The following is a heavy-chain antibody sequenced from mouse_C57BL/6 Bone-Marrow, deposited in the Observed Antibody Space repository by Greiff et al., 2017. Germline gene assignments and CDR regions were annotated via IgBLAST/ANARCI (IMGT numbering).Heavy chain of an antibody. CDR1: GYTFTSYG. J-gene: IGHJ3*01. CDR2: IYPGSGNT. D-gene: IGHD4-1*01. Sequence: QVQLQQSGAELARPGASVKLSCKASGYTFTSYGISWVQQSTGQGLEWIGVIYPGSGNTYYNEKFKGQATLTTDKSSSTAYMKLGSLTSEDSAVDFCARRELGAWFAYWGQGTLVTVSA. CDR3: ARRELGAWFAY. V-gene: IGHV1-81*01.